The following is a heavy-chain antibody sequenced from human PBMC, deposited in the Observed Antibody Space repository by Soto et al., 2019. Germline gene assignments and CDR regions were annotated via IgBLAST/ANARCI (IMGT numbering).Heavy chain of an antibody. CDR2: TYYRSKWYN. J-gene: IGHJ6*02. Sequence: SQTLSLTCAISGDSVSSNSAAWNWIRQSPSRGLEWLGRTYYRSKWYNDYAVSVKCRITINPDTSKNQFSLQLNSVTPEDTAVYYCARDVGSSLGYYYGMDVWGQGTTVTVSS. V-gene: IGHV6-1*01. CDR3: ARDVGSSLGYYYGMDV. D-gene: IGHD6-6*01. CDR1: GDSVSSNSAA.